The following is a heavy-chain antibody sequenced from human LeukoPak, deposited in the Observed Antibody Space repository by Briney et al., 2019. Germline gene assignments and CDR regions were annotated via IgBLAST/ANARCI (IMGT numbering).Heavy chain of an antibody. D-gene: IGHD4-23*01. CDR2: IYYSGST. Sequence: SETLSLTCTVSGGSISSGDYYWSWIRQPPGKGLEWIGYIYYSGSTYYNPSLKSRVTISVDTSKNQFSLKLSSVTAADTAVYYCARDRGKYYYYGMDVWGQGTTVTVSS. CDR1: GGSISSGDYY. CDR3: ARDRGKYYYYGMDV. J-gene: IGHJ6*02. V-gene: IGHV4-30-4*01.